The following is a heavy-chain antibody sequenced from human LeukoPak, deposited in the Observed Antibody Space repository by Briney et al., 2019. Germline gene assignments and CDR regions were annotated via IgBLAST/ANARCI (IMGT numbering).Heavy chain of an antibody. J-gene: IGHJ4*02. Sequence: GGSLRLSCTASGFTFSNYGMHWVRQAPGKGLEWVAVISYDGSNEYYADSVKGRFTISRDNAKNSLYPQMNSLRAEDTAVYYCARLADYVWGSLDYWGQGTLVTVSS. CDR1: GFTFSNYG. V-gene: IGHV3-30*03. CDR3: ARLADYVWGSLDY. CDR2: ISYDGSNE. D-gene: IGHD3-16*01.